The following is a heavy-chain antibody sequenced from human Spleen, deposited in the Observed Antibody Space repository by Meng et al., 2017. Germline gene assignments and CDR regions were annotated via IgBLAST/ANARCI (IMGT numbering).Heavy chain of an antibody. D-gene: IGHD3-22*01. V-gene: IGHV3-11*01. J-gene: IGHJ4*02. CDR3: ARGPRSGYYYFDY. CDR1: GFTFSDYY. CDR2: ISPRGDNI. Sequence: GESLKISCVASGFTFSDYYMSWVRQAPGKGLEWLSYISPRGDNIYYADSVKDRFTISRDNAEKSLYLQMNSLRADDTAVYYCARGPRSGYYYFDYWGQGNMVTVSS.